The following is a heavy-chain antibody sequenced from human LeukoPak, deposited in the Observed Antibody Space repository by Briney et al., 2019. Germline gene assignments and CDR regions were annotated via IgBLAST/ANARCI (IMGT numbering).Heavy chain of an antibody. CDR3: ARGIFPVVATE. Sequence: GGSLRLSCAVSGFTFSDSYMNWIRQAPGKGLEWVSYITSGSTIYYAASVKGRFTISRDNAKNSLYLQMNSLRAEDTAVYYCARGIFPVVATEWGQGTLVTVSS. V-gene: IGHV3-69-1*01. CDR1: GFTFSDSY. CDR2: ITSGSTI. J-gene: IGHJ4*02. D-gene: IGHD4-23*01.